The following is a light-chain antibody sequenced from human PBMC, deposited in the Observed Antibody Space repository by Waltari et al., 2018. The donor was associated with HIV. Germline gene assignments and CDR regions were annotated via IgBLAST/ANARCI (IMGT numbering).Light chain of an antibody. Sequence: EIVLTQSPGTLSLSPGERATLSCRASQSVSSNYLAWYQQKPGQAPRLLIYGVSTRATGTPARFSGSGSWTEFTLTISSLQSEDFAVYYCQQYDNWPPWTFGQGTKVEI. CDR3: QQYDNWPPWT. CDR1: QSVSSN. V-gene: IGKV3-15*01. CDR2: GVS. J-gene: IGKJ1*01.